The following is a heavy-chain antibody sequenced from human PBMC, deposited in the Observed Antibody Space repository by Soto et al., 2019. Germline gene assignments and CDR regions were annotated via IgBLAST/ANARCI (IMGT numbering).Heavy chain of an antibody. CDR3: AREPIVALTIEGFDI. J-gene: IGHJ3*02. V-gene: IGHV3-21*01. CDR2: INSNSSYI. D-gene: IGHD5-12*01. Sequence: EVQLVESGGGLVKPGGSLRLSCAASGFTFSSYSMNWVRQVPGKGLEWVSSINSNSSYIYYADSVKGRFTISRDNAKNSLYLQMNSLRAEDTAVYYCAREPIVALTIEGFDIWGQGTMVTVSS. CDR1: GFTFSSYS.